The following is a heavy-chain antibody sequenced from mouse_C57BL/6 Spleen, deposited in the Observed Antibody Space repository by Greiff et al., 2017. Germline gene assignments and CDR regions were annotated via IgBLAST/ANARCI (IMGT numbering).Heavy chain of an antibody. D-gene: IGHD1-1*01. CDR2: INPNNGNT. Sequence: EVQLQQSGPELVKPGASVKISCKASGYSFTDYNMNWVKQSHGNSLEWIGVINPNNGNTSYKQKFKGKATLTVDQSSSTAYMQLKSLPSEDSAVYYSAGGGSGYGFAYWGQGTLVTVSA. V-gene: IGHV1-39*01. CDR3: AGGGSGYGFAY. J-gene: IGHJ3*01. CDR1: GYSFTDYN.